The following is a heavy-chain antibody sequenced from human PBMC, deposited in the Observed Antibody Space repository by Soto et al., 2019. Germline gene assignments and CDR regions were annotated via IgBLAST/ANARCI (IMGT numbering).Heavy chain of an antibody. J-gene: IGHJ3*01. V-gene: IGHV3-7*03. CDR1: GFTFRKYW. CDR3: ARDRYSSLLFDF. D-gene: IGHD6-13*01. CDR2: IKSDGSDK. Sequence: VEFRRLSCGASGFTFRKYWMSWVRQAPGMGLEWVANIKSDGSDKYYVDSVKGRFTISRDNTKNSLSLQMNSLRAEDTAVYYCARDRYSSLLFDFWGEGTMVTDS.